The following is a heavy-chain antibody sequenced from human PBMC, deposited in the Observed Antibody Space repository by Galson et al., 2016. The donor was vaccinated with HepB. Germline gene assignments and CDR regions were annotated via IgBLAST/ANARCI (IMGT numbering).Heavy chain of an antibody. J-gene: IGHJ4*02. CDR2: IKQDGTE. Sequence: SLRLSCATSGFTFSSNWMSWVRQAPGKGPEWVANIKQDGTENYVDSVKGRFTISRDNAKNSLYLQMYSLRAEDTAAYYCARGPDYGDWVDFLDCWGQGTLVTVSS. D-gene: IGHD4-17*01. CDR1: GFTFSSNW. V-gene: IGHV3-7*04. CDR3: ARGPDYGDWVDFLDC.